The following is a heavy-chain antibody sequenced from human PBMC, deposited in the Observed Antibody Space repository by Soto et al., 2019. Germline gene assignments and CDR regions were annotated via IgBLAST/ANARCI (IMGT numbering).Heavy chain of an antibody. CDR3: AKVGYAGTYPYFDY. V-gene: IGHV3-30*18. Sequence: GGSLRLSCTTSGFTFNTYVMHWVRQVPGKGLEWLAVISYDESNKYYADSVKGRFTISRDNSKNTLYLQMNSLRPDDTAIYYCAKVGYAGTYPYFDYWGQGTLVTVSS. CDR2: ISYDESNK. CDR1: GFTFNTYV. J-gene: IGHJ4*02. D-gene: IGHD1-26*01.